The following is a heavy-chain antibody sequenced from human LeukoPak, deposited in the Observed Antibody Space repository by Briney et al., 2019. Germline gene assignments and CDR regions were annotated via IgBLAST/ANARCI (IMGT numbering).Heavy chain of an antibody. D-gene: IGHD6-19*01. CDR1: GFTFSSYR. J-gene: IGHJ4*02. CDR3: ARDKLGGSMAGSNFDY. Sequence: PGGSLRLSCAASGFTFSSYRMSWVRQAPGKGLEWVSNIKQDGSEKNYVDSEKGGFTSSRENAKKSLYLQMNSLRAEDTAVYCCARDKLGGSMAGSNFDYWGQGTLVTVSS. V-gene: IGHV3-7*01. CDR2: IKQDGSEK.